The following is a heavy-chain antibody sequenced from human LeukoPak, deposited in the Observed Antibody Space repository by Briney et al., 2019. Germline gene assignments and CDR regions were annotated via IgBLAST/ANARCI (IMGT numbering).Heavy chain of an antibody. CDR1: GYTFTGYY. CDR3: ARSRDGYTANYGDY. CDR2: IIPIVGVR. Sequence: ASVKVSCKASGYTFTGYYMHWVRQAPGQGLEWMGRIIPIVGVRNYAKKFQDRVTITADKSTSTAYMELSRLTSEDTAVYYCARSRDGYTANYGDYWGQGMLVTVSS. V-gene: IGHV1-2*02. D-gene: IGHD5-24*01. J-gene: IGHJ4*02.